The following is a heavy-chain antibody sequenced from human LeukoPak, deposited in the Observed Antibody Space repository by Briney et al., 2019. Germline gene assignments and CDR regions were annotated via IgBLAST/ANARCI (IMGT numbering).Heavy chain of an antibody. CDR1: GGSFSGYY. CDR2: INHSGST. D-gene: IGHD3-22*01. CDR3: ARDLTYYYDSSGSGFDY. Sequence: SETLPLTCAVYGGSFSGYYWSWIRQPPGKGLEWIGEINHSGSTNYNPSLKSRVTISVDTSKNQFSLKLSSVTAADTAVYYCARDLTYYYDSSGSGFDYWGQGTLVTVSS. J-gene: IGHJ4*02. V-gene: IGHV4-34*01.